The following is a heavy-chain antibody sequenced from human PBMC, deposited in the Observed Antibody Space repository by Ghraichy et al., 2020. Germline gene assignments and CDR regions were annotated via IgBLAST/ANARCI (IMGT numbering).Heavy chain of an antibody. D-gene: IGHD4-11*01. J-gene: IGHJ6*02. CDR3: ARDRLPSKYNGLDV. CDR2: ISGSGETI. V-gene: IGHV3-23*01. CDR1: GFTFSSYA. Sequence: GESLNISCAASGFTFSSYAMNWVRQAPGKGLEWVSYISGSGETISSADSVKGRFTISRDNTKNTLYLQMNSLRAEDTAIYYCARDRLPSKYNGLDVWGQGTAVTVSS.